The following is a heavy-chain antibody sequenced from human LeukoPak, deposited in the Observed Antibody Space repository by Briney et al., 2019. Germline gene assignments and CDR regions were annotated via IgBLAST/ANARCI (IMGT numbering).Heavy chain of an antibody. CDR2: IKSKTDGGTT. Sequence: GGSLRLSCAASGFTFSNAWMSWVRQAPGKGLEWVGRIKSKTDGGTTDYAAPVKGRFTISRDDSKNTLYLQMNSLKTEDTAVYYCTTRPGIGDPSYYGMDVWGQGATVTVSS. V-gene: IGHV3-15*01. D-gene: IGHD1-1*01. CDR1: GFTFSNAW. J-gene: IGHJ6*02. CDR3: TTRPGIGDPSYYGMDV.